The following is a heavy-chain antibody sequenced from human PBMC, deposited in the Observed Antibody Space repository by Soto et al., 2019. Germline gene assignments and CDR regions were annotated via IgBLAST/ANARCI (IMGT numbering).Heavy chain of an antibody. J-gene: IGHJ6*03. D-gene: IGHD2-8*01. CDR2: MNPNSGNT. V-gene: IGHV1-8*01. Sequence: GASVKVSCKASGYTFTSYDINWVRQATGQGLEWMGWMNPNSGNTGYAQKYKGRVTMTRNTSISTAYMELSSLRSEDTAVYYCARGSGRNGYDYYYYMDVWGKGTTVTVSS. CDR3: ARGSGRNGYDYYYYMDV. CDR1: GYTFTSYD.